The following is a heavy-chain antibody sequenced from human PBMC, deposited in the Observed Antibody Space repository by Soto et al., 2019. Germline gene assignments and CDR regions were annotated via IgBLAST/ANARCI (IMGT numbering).Heavy chain of an antibody. V-gene: IGHV4-34*01. CDR1: CGSFSGYY. CDR3: ARVLAGYDFWSGYYPGDYYYGMDV. Sequence: SATLSLTCAVYCGSFSGYYCSRIRQAPGKGLDWIREINHSGSTNYKPSLKSRVTISVDTSKNQFSLKLSSVTAADTAVYYCARVLAGYDFWSGYYPGDYYYGMDVWGQGTTVT. CDR2: INHSGST. D-gene: IGHD3-3*01. J-gene: IGHJ6*02.